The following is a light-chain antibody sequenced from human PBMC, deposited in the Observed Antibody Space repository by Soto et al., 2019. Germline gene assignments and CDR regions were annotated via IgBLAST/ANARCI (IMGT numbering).Light chain of an antibody. CDR3: QQCNSYSWT. V-gene: IGKV1-17*01. Sequence: DIQMTQSPSSLSASVGDRVTITCRASQGIRNDLGWYQQKPGKAPKLLIHDASSLESGVPSRFSGSGSGTEFTLTISSLQPDDFATYYCQQCNSYSWTFGQGTKVDVK. CDR1: QGIRND. CDR2: DAS. J-gene: IGKJ1*01.